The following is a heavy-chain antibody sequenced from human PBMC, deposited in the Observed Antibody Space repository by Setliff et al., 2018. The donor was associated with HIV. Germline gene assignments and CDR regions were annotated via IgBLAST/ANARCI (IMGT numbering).Heavy chain of an antibody. CDR2: IFYSGTA. V-gene: IGHV4-31*03. J-gene: IGHJ6*02. CDR3: ARDANYYESGGPPLHGMDV. CDR1: GDSIRSSDTY. Sequence: PSETLSLTCTVSGDSIRSSDTYWSWIRQHPGKGLEWIGYIFYSGTAYYNPSLKSRVTISVDRSRNQFSLKLNSVTAADTAVYYCARDANYYESGGPPLHGMDVWGQGTTVTVS. D-gene: IGHD3-22*01.